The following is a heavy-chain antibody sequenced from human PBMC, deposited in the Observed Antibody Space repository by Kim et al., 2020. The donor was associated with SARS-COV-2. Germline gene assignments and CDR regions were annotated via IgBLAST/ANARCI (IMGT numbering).Heavy chain of an antibody. V-gene: IGHV3-43*01. CDR2: RT. CDR3: AKERRSGGWV. Sequence: RTYYEDAVKGRFTISRDNSKNSLYLQMNSLRTEDTALYYCAKERRSGGWVWGQGTLVTVSS. D-gene: IGHD6-25*01. J-gene: IGHJ4*02.